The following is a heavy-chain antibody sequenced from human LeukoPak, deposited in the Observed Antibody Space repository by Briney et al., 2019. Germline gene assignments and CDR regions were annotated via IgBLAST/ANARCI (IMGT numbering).Heavy chain of an antibody. V-gene: IGHV1-3*01. CDR2: INAGNGNT. J-gene: IGHJ5*02. D-gene: IGHD3-22*01. CDR1: GYTFTSYA. CDR3: ARDTPPDYYERLAWFDP. Sequence: ASVKVSCKASGYTFTSYAMHWVRQAPGQWLEWMGWINAGNGNTKYLQKFQGRVTITRDTSASTAYMELSSLRSEDTAVYYCARDTPPDYYERLAWFDPWGQGTLVTVSS.